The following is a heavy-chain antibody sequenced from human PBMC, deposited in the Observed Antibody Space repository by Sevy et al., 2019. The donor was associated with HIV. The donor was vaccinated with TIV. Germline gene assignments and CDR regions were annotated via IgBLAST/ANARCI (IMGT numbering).Heavy chain of an antibody. D-gene: IGHD5-18*01. CDR2: INPNSGDT. V-gene: IGHV1-2*02. Sequence: ASVKVSCKASGYIFSDHFIHWVRQAPGQGLEWMGWINPNSGDTKYAQNFHGRVTLTRDTSIDSGYMELTSLRSDDTAVYYCATHGGYRYGSLLDYWGQGTLVTVSS. CDR3: ATHGGYRYGSLLDY. CDR1: GYIFSDHF. J-gene: IGHJ4*02.